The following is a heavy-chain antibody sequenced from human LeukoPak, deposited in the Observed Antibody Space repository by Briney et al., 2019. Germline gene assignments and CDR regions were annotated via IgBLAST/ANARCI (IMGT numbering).Heavy chain of an antibody. CDR3: ASDARLLAD. CDR1: GFTFSDYY. V-gene: IGHV3-11*01. Sequence: GGSLRLSCAASGFTFSDYYMNWIRAAPGKGLSYIAYISQSGADVSYADSVKGRFTVSRDNAKNSVFVQMNSLTAEDGAVYYCASDARLLADWGQGTLVTVSS. CDR2: ISQSGADV. D-gene: IGHD3-9*01. J-gene: IGHJ4*02.